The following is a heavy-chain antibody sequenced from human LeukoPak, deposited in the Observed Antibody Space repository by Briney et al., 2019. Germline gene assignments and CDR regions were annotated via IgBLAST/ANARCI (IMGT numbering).Heavy chain of an antibody. V-gene: IGHV3-48*04. CDR3: AELGITMIGGV. D-gene: IGHD3-10*02. CDR1: GFTFSSYS. Sequence: GGSLRLSCAASGFTFSSYSMNWVRQAPGKGLEGVSYISSSGSTIYYADSVKGRFTISRGNAKNSRYLQMNSLRAEDTAVYYCAELGITMIGGVWGEGTTVTISS. J-gene: IGHJ6*04. CDR2: ISSSGSTI.